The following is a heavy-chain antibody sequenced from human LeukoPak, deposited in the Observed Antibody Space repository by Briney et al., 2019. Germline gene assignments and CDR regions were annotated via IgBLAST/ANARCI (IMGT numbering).Heavy chain of an antibody. J-gene: IGHJ5*02. D-gene: IGHD5-18*01. CDR1: GGSISSYY. V-gene: IGHV4-59*08. CDR3: ARQGYNYGTGRYNWFDP. CDR2: MYYSGST. Sequence: SETLPLTCTVSGGSISSYYWSWIRQPPGKGLEWIGYMYYSGSTNYNPSLKTRLTISVDTSKNQISLKLSSVTAADTAVYYCARQGYNYGTGRYNWFDPWGQGILVTVSS.